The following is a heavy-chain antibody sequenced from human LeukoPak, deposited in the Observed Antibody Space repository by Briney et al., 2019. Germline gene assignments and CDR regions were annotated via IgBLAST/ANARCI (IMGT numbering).Heavy chain of an antibody. Sequence: ASVRVSCKASGYTFNNYGISWVRQAPGQGLEWMGWVSSYNGDTNYAQKFQGRVTMSTDTSTSTAYMELRSLTFDDTAIYYCAKDWHILTGRNCFDPWGQGTLVTVSS. CDR1: GYTFNNYG. J-gene: IGHJ5*02. V-gene: IGHV1-18*01. CDR2: VSSYNGDT. CDR3: AKDWHILTGRNCFDP. D-gene: IGHD3-9*01.